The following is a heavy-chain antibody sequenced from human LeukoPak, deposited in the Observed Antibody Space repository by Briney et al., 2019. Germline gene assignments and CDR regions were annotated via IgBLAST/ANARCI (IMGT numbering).Heavy chain of an antibody. V-gene: IGHV3-66*01. D-gene: IGHD1-26*01. CDR1: GFTFNTYS. J-gene: IGHJ4*02. Sequence: GGSLRLSCAASGFTFNTYSMSWVRQAPGKGLEWVSVIYSGGSTYYADSVKGRFTISRDNSKNTLYLQMNSLRAEDTAVYYCARAWYSGSYYGTGYYFDYWGQGTLVTVSS. CDR3: ARAWYSGSYYGTGYYFDY. CDR2: IYSGGST.